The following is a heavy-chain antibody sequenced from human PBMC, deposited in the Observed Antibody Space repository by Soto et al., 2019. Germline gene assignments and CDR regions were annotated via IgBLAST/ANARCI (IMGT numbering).Heavy chain of an antibody. J-gene: IGHJ5*02. CDR3: ARSFDP. CDR2: IYYTGST. Sequence: SETLSLTCAVSGGSVNSGSYYWSWIRQSPGKGLEWIGYIYYTGSTNYNPSLKSRVTISIDTSKNQFSLKLSSVTAADTAVYYCARSFDPWGQGTLVTVSS. CDR1: GGSVNSGSYY. V-gene: IGHV4-61*01.